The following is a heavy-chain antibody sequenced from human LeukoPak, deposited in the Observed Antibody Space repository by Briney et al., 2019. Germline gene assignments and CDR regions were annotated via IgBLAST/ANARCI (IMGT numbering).Heavy chain of an antibody. D-gene: IGHD1-26*01. CDR2: INPNSGAT. Sequence: ASVKVSCKASGYTFNDYYVHWVRQAPGQGLEWMGWINPNSGATYYAQNFQGRVTLTRDTSISTAYMELSSLRSDDTAVFYCARDTIVGERADFDFWGKGTLVTVSS. J-gene: IGHJ4*02. CDR3: ARDTIVGERADFDF. V-gene: IGHV1-2*02. CDR1: GYTFNDYY.